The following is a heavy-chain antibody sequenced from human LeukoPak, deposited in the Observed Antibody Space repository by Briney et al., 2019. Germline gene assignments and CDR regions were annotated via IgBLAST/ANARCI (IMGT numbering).Heavy chain of an antibody. Sequence: GGSLRLSCAASGFTFSNYGMNWVRQAPGKGLEWVSFTDTSGSYIAYSDSVKGRFTISRDNAKNSLYLQMNSLRAEDTAVFYCARGQWPDYWGQGTLLIVSS. V-gene: IGHV3-21*01. CDR2: TDTSGSYI. D-gene: IGHD6-19*01. J-gene: IGHJ4*02. CDR3: ARGQWPDY. CDR1: GFTFSNYG.